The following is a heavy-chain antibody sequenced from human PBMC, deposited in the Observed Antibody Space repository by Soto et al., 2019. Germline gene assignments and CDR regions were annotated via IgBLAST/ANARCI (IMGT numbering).Heavy chain of an antibody. CDR2: IYRGDSDT. J-gene: IGHJ5*01. V-gene: IGHV5-51*01. Sequence: PGESLKISCKGSGYSFTSYWIGWVRQMPEKGMELMGIIYRGDSDTRYSTSFQGQVTISAYKSIITAYLQWSSLKASDTALYFCARPFDTSGRFDXWGQGTLFTVSX. CDR1: GYSFTSYW. CDR3: ARPFDTSGRFDX. D-gene: IGHD6-19*01.